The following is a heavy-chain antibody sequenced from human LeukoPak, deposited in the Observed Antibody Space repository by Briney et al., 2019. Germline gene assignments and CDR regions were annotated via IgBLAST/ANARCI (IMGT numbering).Heavy chain of an antibody. V-gene: IGHV4-59*01. J-gene: IGHJ6*02. CDR3: ARVSHSSSSYSRSPMDV. Sequence: SETLSPTCTVSGGSISSYYWSWIRQPPGKGLEWIGYIYYSGSTNYNPSLKSRVTISVDTSKNQFSLKLSSVTAADTAVYYCARVSHSSSSYSRSPMDVWGQGTTVTVSS. CDR2: IYYSGST. D-gene: IGHD6-13*01. CDR1: GGSISSYY.